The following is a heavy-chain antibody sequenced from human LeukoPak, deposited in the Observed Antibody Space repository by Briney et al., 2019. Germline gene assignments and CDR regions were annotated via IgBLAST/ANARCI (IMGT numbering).Heavy chain of an antibody. Sequence: ASVRVSCKASGHTFTNYGISWVRQAPGQGLEWMGWISAYNGNTNYAQKLQGRVTMTTDTSTSTAYMELRSLRSDDTAVYYCARDLTVTIPAEGYWGQGTLVTVSS. J-gene: IGHJ4*02. D-gene: IGHD4-17*01. V-gene: IGHV1-18*01. CDR3: ARDLTVTIPAEGY. CDR2: ISAYNGNT. CDR1: GHTFTNYG.